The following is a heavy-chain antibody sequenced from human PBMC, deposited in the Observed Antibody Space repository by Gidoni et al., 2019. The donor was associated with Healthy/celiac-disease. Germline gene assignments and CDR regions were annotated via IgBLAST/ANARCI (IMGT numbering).Heavy chain of an antibody. D-gene: IGHD2-15*01. Sequence: QVQLQQWGAGLLTPSETLSLTCAVYGGSFSGYSWSWIRQPPGKGLEWIGEIKHSGSTNYNPSLKSRVTISVDTSKNQFSLKLSSVTAADTAVYYCARGPLPGSPMAPHAFDIWGQGTMVTVSS. V-gene: IGHV4-34*01. CDR3: ARGPLPGSPMAPHAFDI. CDR1: GGSFSGYS. J-gene: IGHJ3*02. CDR2: IKHSGST.